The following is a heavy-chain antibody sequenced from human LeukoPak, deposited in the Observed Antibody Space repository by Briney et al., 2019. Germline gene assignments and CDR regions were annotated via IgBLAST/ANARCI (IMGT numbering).Heavy chain of an antibody. V-gene: IGHV3-21*01. CDR2: INQGASHI. J-gene: IGHJ4*02. CDR3: ARGPTRYLRYGYFDY. CDR1: GFTFSSSA. Sequence: PGGSLRLSCAASGFTFSSSAMNWVRQAPGKGLERVSSINQGASHIYYADSVRGRFTISRDNAKNSLYLQMSSLRAEDTAVYYCARGPTRYLRYGYFDYWGQGTLVTVSS. D-gene: IGHD3-9*01.